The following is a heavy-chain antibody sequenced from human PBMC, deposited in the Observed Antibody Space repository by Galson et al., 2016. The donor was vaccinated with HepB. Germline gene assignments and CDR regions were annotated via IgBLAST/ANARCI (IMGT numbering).Heavy chain of an antibody. V-gene: IGHV1-8*01. CDR3: ARAIRYQLLCEF. D-gene: IGHD2-2*01. CDR1: GYRFSDYD. J-gene: IGHJ1*01. CDR2: MNPNSGNT. Sequence: SVKVSCKASGYRFSDYDVAWVRQAPGQGLEWMGWMNPNSGNTGIGQWLRGRVAMTRDASTDTAYLEVYSLTSDDTAMYYCARAIRYQLLCEFWGQGTLVTVSS.